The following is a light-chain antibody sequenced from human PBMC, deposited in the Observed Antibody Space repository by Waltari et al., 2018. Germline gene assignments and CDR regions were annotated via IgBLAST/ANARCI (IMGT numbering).Light chain of an antibody. CDR2: ANN. Sequence: QSVLTQPPSVSAAAGQKVTISCSGTGSNIGNNFVSWYPQLPGTAPNLLIFANNKRPSGIPDRFSGSKSGSSATLGIAGLQTGDEAEYYCGTWDSSLSVVFGGGTKLTVL. CDR3: GTWDSSLSVV. CDR1: GSNIGNNF. J-gene: IGLJ2*01. V-gene: IGLV1-51*01.